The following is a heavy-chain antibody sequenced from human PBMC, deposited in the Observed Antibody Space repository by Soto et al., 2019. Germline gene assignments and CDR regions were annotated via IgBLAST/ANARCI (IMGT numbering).Heavy chain of an antibody. J-gene: IGHJ5*02. Sequence: SETLSLTCAVSGYSISSGYYWGWIRQPPGKGLEWIGSIYHSGSTYYNPSLKSRVTISVDTSKNQFSLKLSSVTAADTAVYYCACTMGRDWFDPWGQGTLVTVSS. CDR2: IYHSGST. CDR3: ACTMGRDWFDP. V-gene: IGHV4-38-2*01. CDR1: GYSISSGYY. D-gene: IGHD2-2*01.